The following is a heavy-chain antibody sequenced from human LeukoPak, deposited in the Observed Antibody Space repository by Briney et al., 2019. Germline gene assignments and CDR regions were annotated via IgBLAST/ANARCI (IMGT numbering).Heavy chain of an antibody. D-gene: IGHD4-17*01. J-gene: IGHJ4*02. CDR3: AKDYDYGDYSADY. V-gene: IGHV3-30*18. CDR2: ISYDGANK. CDR1: GFTFSSYG. Sequence: GGSLRLSCAASGFTFSSYGMHWVRQAPGKGLEWVAFISYDGANKYYADSVKGRFTISRDNSKNTLSLRMNRLRAEDTAVYYCAKDYDYGDYSADYWGQGTLVTVSS.